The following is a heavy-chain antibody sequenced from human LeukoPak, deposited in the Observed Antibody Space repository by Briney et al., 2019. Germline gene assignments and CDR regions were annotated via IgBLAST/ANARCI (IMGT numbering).Heavy chain of an antibody. V-gene: IGHV1-69*05. J-gene: IGHJ4*02. CDR3: ARPGEYCSSTSCYFGY. CDR2: IIPIFGTA. CDR1: GGTFSSYA. D-gene: IGHD2-2*01. Sequence: GASVKVSCKASGGTFSSYAISWVRQAPGQGLEWMGGIIPIFGTAKYAQQFRGRVTITTDESTSTAYMELSSLRSEDTAVYYCARPGEYCSSTSCYFGYWGQGTLVTVSS.